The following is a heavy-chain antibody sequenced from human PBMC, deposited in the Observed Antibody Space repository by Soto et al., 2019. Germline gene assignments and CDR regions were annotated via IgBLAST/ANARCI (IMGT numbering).Heavy chain of an antibody. D-gene: IGHD3-10*01. J-gene: IGHJ6*03. V-gene: IGHV4-4*02. CDR1: SGSISSSNW. CDR3: ASTRGFAHYYYYMDV. Sequence: QVQLQESGPGLVKPSGTLSLTCAVSSGSISSSNWWSWVRQPPGKGLEWIGEIYHSGSTNYNPSLKSRVTISVDKSKNQFSLKLSSVTAADTAVYYCASTRGFAHYYYYMDVWGKGTTVTVSS. CDR2: IYHSGST.